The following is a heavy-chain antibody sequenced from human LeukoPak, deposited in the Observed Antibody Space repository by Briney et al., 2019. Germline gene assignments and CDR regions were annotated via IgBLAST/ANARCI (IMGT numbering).Heavy chain of an antibody. V-gene: IGHV1-2*02. J-gene: IGHJ6*02. D-gene: IGHD6-13*01. CDR3: ARDAGYSSSWYYYYGMDV. Sequence: ASVKVSCKASGYTFTGYYMHWVRQAPGQGLEWMGWINPNGGGTNYAQKFQGRVTMTRDTSISTAYMELSRLRSDDTAVYYCARDAGYSSSWYYYYGMDVWGQGTTVTVSS. CDR1: GYTFTGYY. CDR2: INPNGGGT.